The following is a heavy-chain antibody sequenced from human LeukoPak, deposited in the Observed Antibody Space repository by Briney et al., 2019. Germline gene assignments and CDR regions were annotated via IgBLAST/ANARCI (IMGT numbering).Heavy chain of an antibody. V-gene: IGHV1-18*01. CDR2: ISAYNGNT. D-gene: IGHD3-22*01. Sequence: ASVKVSCKASGYTFTSYGISWVRQAPGQGLEWMGWISAYNGNTNYAQKLQGRVTMTTDTSTSTAYMELRSLRSDDTAVYYCARDRLDFGSSGYFWVYWGQGTLVTVSS. CDR1: GYTFTSYG. J-gene: IGHJ4*02. CDR3: ARDRLDFGSSGYFWVY.